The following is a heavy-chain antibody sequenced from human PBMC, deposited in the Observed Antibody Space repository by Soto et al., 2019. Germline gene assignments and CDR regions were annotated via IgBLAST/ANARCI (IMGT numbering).Heavy chain of an antibody. J-gene: IGHJ6*03. D-gene: IGHD3-10*01. CDR2: IKQDGSEK. CDR1: GFTFSIYW. V-gene: IGHV3-7*04. Sequence: GGSLRLSCAASGFTFSIYWMSWVRQAPGKGLEWVANIKQDGSEKTYVDSVKGRFTISRDNAKNSLYLQMNSLRAEDTAVYFCARGRMVRGVLYYYYYMDVWGKGTTVTVSS. CDR3: ARGRMVRGVLYYYYYMDV.